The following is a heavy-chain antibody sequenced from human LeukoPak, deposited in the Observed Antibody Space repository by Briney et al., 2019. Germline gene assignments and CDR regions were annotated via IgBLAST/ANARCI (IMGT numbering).Heavy chain of an antibody. D-gene: IGHD3-10*01. V-gene: IGHV3-21*01. CDR1: GFTFSSYG. CDR3: ARPNYYGSGSQGGSYYYYMDV. CDR2: ISSSSSYI. Sequence: SGGSLRLSCAASGFTFSSYGMSWVRQAPGKGLEWVSSISSSSSYIYYADSVKGRFTISRNNAKNSLYLQMNSLRAEDTAVYYCARPNYYGSGSQGGSYYYYMDVWGKGTTVTVSS. J-gene: IGHJ6*03.